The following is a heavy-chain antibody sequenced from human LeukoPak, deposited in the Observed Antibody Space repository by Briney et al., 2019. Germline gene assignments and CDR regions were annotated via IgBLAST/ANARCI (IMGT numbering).Heavy chain of an antibody. CDR2: IYYSGGT. CDR1: GGSISRGGYY. V-gene: IGHV4-31*03. Sequence: SETLSLTCTVSGGSISRGGYYWSWIRQHPGEGLEWIGYIYYSGGTYYNTSRKSRVTISVNTSKNQFSLKLSSVTAADTAVYYCARGWTVRGVIITPPHWFDPWGQGTLVTVSS. CDR3: ARGWTVRGVIITPPHWFDP. J-gene: IGHJ5*02. D-gene: IGHD3-10*01.